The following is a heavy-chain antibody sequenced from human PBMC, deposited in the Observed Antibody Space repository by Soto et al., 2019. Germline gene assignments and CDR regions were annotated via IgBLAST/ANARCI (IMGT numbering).Heavy chain of an antibody. Sequence: QVTLRESGPTLVKPTQTLTLTCTFSGFSLTSSGVAVGLIRQPPGNALEWLESIDRADDTHYNPSLKNRAIIAGDTSKNQVVLTMANMDPTDTATYYCARIVWLRFEFWGQGTPVTVSS. D-gene: IGHD6-19*01. V-gene: IGHV2-5*02. J-gene: IGHJ4*02. CDR3: ARIVWLRFEF. CDR1: GFSLTSSGVA. CDR2: IDRADDT.